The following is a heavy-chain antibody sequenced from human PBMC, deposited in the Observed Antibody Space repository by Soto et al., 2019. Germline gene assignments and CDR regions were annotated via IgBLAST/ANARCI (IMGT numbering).Heavy chain of an antibody. CDR1: DGSFNSGNYY. Sequence: XTLSLTCSVSDGSFNSGNYYWSWIRQPPGKGLEWIGHIYYIGTTNYNPSLKIRVTISVDTSKNQFSLKVNSVNAADTAVYFCAREEKQLSRYGGDFDYCGQGILV. CDR2: IYYIGTT. V-gene: IGHV4-61*01. J-gene: IGHJ4*02. D-gene: IGHD3-16*01. CDR3: AREEKQLSRYGGDFDY.